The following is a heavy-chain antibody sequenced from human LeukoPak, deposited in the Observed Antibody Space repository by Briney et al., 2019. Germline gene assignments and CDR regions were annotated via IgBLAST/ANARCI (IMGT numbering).Heavy chain of an antibody. D-gene: IGHD1-14*01. V-gene: IGHV3-7*01. Sequence: GGSLRLSCAASGFTFTHSWMSWVRQAPGKGLEWVANIKQDGSEKNYVDSVKGRFTISRGNAENSLFLQMNSLRVEDTAVYYCAREFRTGMEELDPWGQGTLVTVSS. CDR2: IKQDGSEK. CDR1: GFTFTHSW. J-gene: IGHJ5*02. CDR3: AREFRTGMEELDP.